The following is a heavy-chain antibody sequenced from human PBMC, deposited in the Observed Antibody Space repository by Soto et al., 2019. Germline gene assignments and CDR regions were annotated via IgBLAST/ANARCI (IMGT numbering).Heavy chain of an antibody. J-gene: IGHJ4*02. CDR1: GFTFTSFA. Sequence: GGSLRLSFAASGFTFTSFAVRWVRQAPGKVLDWVSAISGSGGATYYADSVKGRFTVSRDNAKNSLYLQMNSLRDEDTAVYYCERDAYGNTFGVFPGFDYGGQGTLVTVSS. CDR2: ISGSGGAT. V-gene: IGHV3-23*01. D-gene: IGHD3-10*01. CDR3: ERDAYGNTFGVFPGFDY.